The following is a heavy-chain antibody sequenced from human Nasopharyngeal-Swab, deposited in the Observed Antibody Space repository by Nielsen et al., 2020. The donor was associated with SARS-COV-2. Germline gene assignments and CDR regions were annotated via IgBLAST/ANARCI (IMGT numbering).Heavy chain of an antibody. CDR1: GYTFAAYP. CDR3: AREYQLLTHQYGMDV. D-gene: IGHD2-21*01. Sequence: ASVKVSCKASGYTFAAYPINWVRQAPGQSLEWMGWINTITGNPMYAQAFTGRFVFSFDTSVRTTYLEISDLKAEDTAVYYCAREYQLLTHQYGMDVWGQGTTVVVSS. V-gene: IGHV7-4-1*02. CDR2: INTITGNP. J-gene: IGHJ6*02.